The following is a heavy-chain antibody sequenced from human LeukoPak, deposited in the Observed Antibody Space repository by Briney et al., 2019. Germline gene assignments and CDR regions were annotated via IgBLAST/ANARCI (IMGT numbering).Heavy chain of an antibody. J-gene: IGHJ4*02. CDR1: GFTFSSYA. CDR2: ISGSGGST. D-gene: IGHD3-10*01. CDR3: AKDRFNYYGSGSYYTMH. V-gene: IGHV3-23*01. Sequence: GGSLRLSCAASGFTFSSYAMSWVRQAPGKGLEWVSAISGSGGSTYYADSVKGRFTISRDNSKNTLYLQMNSLRAEDTAVYYCAKDRFNYYGSGSYYTMHWGQGTLVTVSS.